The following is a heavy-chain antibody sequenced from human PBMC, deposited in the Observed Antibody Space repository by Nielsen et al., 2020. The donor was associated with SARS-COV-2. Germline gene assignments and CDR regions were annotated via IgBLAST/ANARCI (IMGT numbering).Heavy chain of an antibody. CDR1: GGSISSYY. CDR2: IYYSGST. D-gene: IGHD3-10*01. J-gene: IGHJ5*02. CDR3: ARGSTRYYYGSGIVDP. V-gene: IGHV4-59*12. Sequence: SETLSLTCTVSGGSISSYYWSWIRQPPGKGLEWIGYIYYSGSTNYNPSLKSRVTISVDTSKNQFSLKLSSVTAADTAVYYCARGSTRYYYGSGIVDPWGQGTLVTVSS.